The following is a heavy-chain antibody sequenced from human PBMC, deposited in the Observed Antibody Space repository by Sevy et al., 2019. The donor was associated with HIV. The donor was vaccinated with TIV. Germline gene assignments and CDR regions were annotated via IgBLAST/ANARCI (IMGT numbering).Heavy chain of an antibody. CDR3: ARDRNVVVPAADAIDY. J-gene: IGHJ4*02. V-gene: IGHV3-33*01. CDR1: GFTFSSNG. CDR2: IWYDGSNK. D-gene: IGHD2-2*01. Sequence: GGSLRLSCAASGFTFSSNGIHWVRQAPGKGLEWVAVIWYDGSNKYYADSVKGRFTISRDYSKNTLYLQMNSLRAEDTAVYYCARDRNVVVPAADAIDYWGQGTLVTVSS.